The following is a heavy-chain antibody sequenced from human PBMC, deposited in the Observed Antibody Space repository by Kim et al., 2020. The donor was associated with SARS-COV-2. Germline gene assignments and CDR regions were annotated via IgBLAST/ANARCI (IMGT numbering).Heavy chain of an antibody. CDR1: GFTFDDYG. CDR3: ARDIRDLDY. CDR2: INWNAGRT. J-gene: IGHJ4*02. Sequence: GGSLRLSCAASGFTFDDYGMTWVRQAPGKGLEWISSINWNAGRTGYADSVKGRFTIFRENAKNSLYLQMNSLRAEDTALYYCARDIRDLDYWGQGNLVTV. D-gene: IGHD3-3*02. V-gene: IGHV3-20*04.